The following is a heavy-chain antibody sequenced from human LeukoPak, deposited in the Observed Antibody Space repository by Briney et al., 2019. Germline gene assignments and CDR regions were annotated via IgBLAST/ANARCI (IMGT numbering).Heavy chain of an antibody. CDR1: GFTFSSYG. CDR2: IWYYGSNK. J-gene: IGHJ3*02. V-gene: IGHV3-33*01. Sequence: PGGSLRLSCAASGFTFSSYGMHWVRQAPGKGLEWVAVIWYYGSNKYYADSVKGRFTISRDNAKNSLYLQMNSLRAEDTAVYYCARDLVVGATTGDAFDIWGQGTMVTVSS. D-gene: IGHD1-26*01. CDR3: ARDLVVGATTGDAFDI.